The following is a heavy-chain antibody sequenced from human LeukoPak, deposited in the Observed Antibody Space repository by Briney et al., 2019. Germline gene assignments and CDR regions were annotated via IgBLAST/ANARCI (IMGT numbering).Heavy chain of an antibody. J-gene: IGHJ6*04. D-gene: IGHD3-22*01. Sequence: SVKVSCKASLGTFSSYAISWVRQAPGQGLEWMGGIIPIFGTANYAQKFQGRVTITTDESTITAYMELSSLRSEDTAVYYCASSSGDYSPLDVGGKGTTVTVSS. V-gene: IGHV1-69*05. CDR2: IIPIFGTA. CDR1: LGTFSSYA. CDR3: ASSSGDYSPLDV.